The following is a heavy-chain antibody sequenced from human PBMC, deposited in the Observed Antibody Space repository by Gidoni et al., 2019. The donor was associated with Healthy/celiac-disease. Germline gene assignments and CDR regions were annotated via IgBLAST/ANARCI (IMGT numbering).Heavy chain of an antibody. CDR2: INSDGSST. V-gene: IGHV3-74*01. CDR3: ARGPYCSGGSCYGRAKDY. D-gene: IGHD2-15*01. CDR1: GFTFSSSW. Sequence: EVQLVASGGGLVQPGGSLRLSCAASGFTFSSSWMHWVRQAPGKGLVWVSRINSDGSSTSYADSVKGRFTISRDNAKNTLYLQMNSLRAEDTAVYYCARGPYCSGGSCYGRAKDYWGQGTLVTVSS. J-gene: IGHJ4*02.